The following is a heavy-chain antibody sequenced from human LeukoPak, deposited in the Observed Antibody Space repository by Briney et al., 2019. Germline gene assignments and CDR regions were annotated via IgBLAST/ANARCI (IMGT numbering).Heavy chain of an antibody. CDR3: ARRGYDFWSGYYGMDV. V-gene: IGHV4-59*08. Sequence: PSETLSLTCTVSGGSISSYYWSWIRQPPGKGLEWIGYIYYSGSTNYNPSLKSRVTISVDTSKNQFSLKLSSVTAADTAVYYRARRGYDFWSGYYGMDVWGQGTTVTVSS. CDR2: IYYSGST. CDR1: GGSISSYY. D-gene: IGHD3-3*01. J-gene: IGHJ6*02.